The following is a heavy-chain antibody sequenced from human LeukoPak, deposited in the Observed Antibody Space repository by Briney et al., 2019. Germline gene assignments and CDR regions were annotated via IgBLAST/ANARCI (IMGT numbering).Heavy chain of an antibody. CDR1: GFTFSSYA. J-gene: IGHJ4*02. Sequence: GGSLRLSCAASGFTFSSYAMSWVRQAPGEGLEWVSAISGSGGSTYYADSAKGRFIISRDNSKNTLSLQMNSLRAEDTAVYYCAKAMGSQTGFAYYFDYWGQGTLVTVSS. CDR2: ISGSGGST. D-gene: IGHD3-9*01. CDR3: AKAMGSQTGFAYYFDY. V-gene: IGHV3-23*01.